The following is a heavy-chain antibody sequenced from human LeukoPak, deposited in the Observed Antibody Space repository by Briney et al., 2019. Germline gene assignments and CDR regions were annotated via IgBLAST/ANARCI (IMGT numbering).Heavy chain of an antibody. D-gene: IGHD3-22*01. J-gene: IGHJ4*02. CDR3: TSSTSQDYYDSSGYLWV. Sequence: PGRSLRLSCTATGFTFGDYAMGWVRQAPGKGLGWVGFIRSKAYGGTTKYAASVKGRFTISRDDSKSIAYLQMNSLKTEDTAVYYCTSSTSQDYYDSSGYLWVWGQGTLVTVSS. CDR2: IRSKAYGGTT. V-gene: IGHV3-49*04. CDR1: GFTFGDYA.